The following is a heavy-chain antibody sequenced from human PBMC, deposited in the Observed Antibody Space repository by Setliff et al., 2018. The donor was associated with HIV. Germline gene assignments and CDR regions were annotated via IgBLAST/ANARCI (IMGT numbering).Heavy chain of an antibody. CDR2: IDWDDDK. D-gene: IGHD3-3*01. CDR1: GFSLSTSGMC. Sequence: SGPTLVNPTQTLTLTCTFSGFSLSTSGMCVSWIRQPPGKALEWLARIDWDDDKYYNTSLKTRLTISKDTSKSQMVLTMTNMDPVDTATYYCARISATHYDFWSGSIDYWGQGTLVTVSS. J-gene: IGHJ4*02. CDR3: ARISATHYDFWSGSIDY. V-gene: IGHV2-70*11.